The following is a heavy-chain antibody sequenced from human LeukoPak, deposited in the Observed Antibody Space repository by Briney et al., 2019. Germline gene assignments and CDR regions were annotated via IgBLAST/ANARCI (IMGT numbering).Heavy chain of an antibody. CDR3: AKDPRYQYEADI. CDR1: GFTFSSYG. Sequence: GGSLRLSCAASGFTFSSYGMHWVRQAPGKGLEWVAVISYDGSNKYYVDSVKGRFTISRDNSKNTLYLQMNSLRAEDTAVYYCAKDPRYQYEADIWGQGTMVTVSS. D-gene: IGHD2-2*01. CDR2: ISYDGSNK. J-gene: IGHJ3*02. V-gene: IGHV3-30*18.